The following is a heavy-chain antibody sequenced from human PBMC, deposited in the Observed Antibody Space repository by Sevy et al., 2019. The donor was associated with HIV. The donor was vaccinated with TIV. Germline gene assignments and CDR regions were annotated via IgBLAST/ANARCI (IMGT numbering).Heavy chain of an antibody. J-gene: IGHJ4*02. Sequence: GSLRLSCAASGFTVSSSYMSWVRQAPGKGLECVSVIYSGGSTYYADSVKGRFTISRDNSKNTLFLQMNSLRAEDTAVYYCARTDSSGYYSSYWGQGTLVTVSS. CDR2: IYSGGST. CDR3: ARTDSSGYYSSY. D-gene: IGHD3-22*01. V-gene: IGHV3-53*01. CDR1: GFTVSSSY.